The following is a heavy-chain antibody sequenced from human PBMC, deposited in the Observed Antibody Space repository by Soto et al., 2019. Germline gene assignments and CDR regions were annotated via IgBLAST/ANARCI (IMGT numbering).Heavy chain of an antibody. CDR3: ARVSRGNYYGSGSYYEDYYYYYGMDV. Sequence: PGGSLRLSCAASGFTFSSYGMHWVRQAPGKGLEWVAVIWYDGSNKYYADSVKGRFTISRDNSKNTLYLQMNSLRAEDTAVYYCARVSRGNYYGSGSYYEDYYYYYGMDVWGQGTTVTVSS. D-gene: IGHD3-10*01. CDR2: IWYDGSNK. CDR1: GFTFSSYG. J-gene: IGHJ6*02. V-gene: IGHV3-33*01.